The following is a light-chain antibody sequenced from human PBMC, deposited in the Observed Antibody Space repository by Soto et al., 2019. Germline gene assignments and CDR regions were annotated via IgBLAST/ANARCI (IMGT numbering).Light chain of an antibody. CDR3: SSCTTSSTVI. V-gene: IGLV2-14*03. Sequence: QSALTQPASVSGSPGQSITISCTGTSSDVGGYNCVSWYQQHPGKAPKLMIYNVSNRPSGASDRFSGSRSGNTASLTISGLQAEDEADYYCSSCTTSSTVIFGVGTKLTVL. CDR2: NVS. CDR1: SSDVGGYNC. J-gene: IGLJ2*01.